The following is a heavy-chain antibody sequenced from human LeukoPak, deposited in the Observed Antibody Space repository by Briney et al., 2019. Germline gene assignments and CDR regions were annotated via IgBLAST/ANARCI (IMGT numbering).Heavy chain of an antibody. D-gene: IGHD6-13*01. V-gene: IGHV5-51*01. J-gene: IGHJ4*02. Sequence: GESLKISCKGSGYNFTNYWIGWVRQMPGKGLEWMGIIYPGDSDTRYSPSFQGLVTISADKSISTAYLQWSSLKASDTAMYYCARLRYSSSWYGRSRYYFDYWGQGTLVTVSS. CDR3: ARLRYSSSWYGRSRYYFDY. CDR1: GYNFTNYW. CDR2: IYPGDSDT.